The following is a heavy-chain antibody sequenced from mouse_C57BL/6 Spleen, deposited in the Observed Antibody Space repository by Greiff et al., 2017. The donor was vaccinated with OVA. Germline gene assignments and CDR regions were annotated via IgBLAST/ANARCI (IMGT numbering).Heavy chain of an antibody. CDR1: GYSITSCYY. CDR3: ARGGVITTVVAPFAY. J-gene: IGHJ3*01. D-gene: IGHD1-1*01. Sequence: VQLKESGPGLVKPSQSLPLTCSVTGYSITSCYYWNWIRQLPGNKLEWLGYISYDGSNNYNPSLKNRISITRDTSKNQFFLKLNSVTTEDTATYYCARGGVITTVVAPFAYWGQGTLVTVSA. CDR2: ISYDGSN. V-gene: IGHV3-6*01.